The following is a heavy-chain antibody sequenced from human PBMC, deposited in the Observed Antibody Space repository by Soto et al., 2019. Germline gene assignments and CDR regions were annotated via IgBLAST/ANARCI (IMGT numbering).Heavy chain of an antibody. D-gene: IGHD2-21*01. V-gene: IGHV1-2*02. CDR2: INPHGGAT. CDR1: GYIFSANY. J-gene: IGHJ5*02. CDR3: VRAHAIAFSNRFAP. Sequence: GASVKVSCKASGYIFSANYIPWVRQAPVQGLEWLGWINPHGGATNYAQKFLGRVTMSADTSASTAYMDLARLKSDDTAVYYCVRAHAIAFSNRFAPRGLGTLVTVSS.